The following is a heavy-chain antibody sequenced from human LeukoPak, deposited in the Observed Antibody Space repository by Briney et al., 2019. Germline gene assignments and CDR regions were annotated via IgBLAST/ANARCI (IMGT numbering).Heavy chain of an antibody. CDR1: GGSISSGSYY. Sequence: PSETLSLTCTVSGGSISSGSYYWSWIRQPAGKGLEWIGRFYISGITYSNPSLKSRVTMSVDTSKNQFSLKLSSVTAADTAVYFCARDAGTFDYWGQGTLVTVSS. CDR2: FYISGIT. V-gene: IGHV4-61*02. J-gene: IGHJ4*02. CDR3: ARDAGTFDY. D-gene: IGHD3-10*01.